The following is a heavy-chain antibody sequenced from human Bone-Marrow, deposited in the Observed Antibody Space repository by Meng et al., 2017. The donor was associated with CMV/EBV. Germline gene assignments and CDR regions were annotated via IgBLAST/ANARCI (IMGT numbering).Heavy chain of an antibody. D-gene: IGHD5-12*01. CDR2: ISYDGSNK. Sequence: GESLKISCAASGFTFSSYAMHWVRQAPGKGLEWVAVISYDGSNKYYADSVKCRFTISRDNSKNTLYLQMNSLRAEDTAVYYCARVTGAGWLRFPDVWGQGTTVTVSS. CDR1: GFTFSSYA. V-gene: IGHV3-30-3*01. CDR3: ARVTGAGWLRFPDV. J-gene: IGHJ6*02.